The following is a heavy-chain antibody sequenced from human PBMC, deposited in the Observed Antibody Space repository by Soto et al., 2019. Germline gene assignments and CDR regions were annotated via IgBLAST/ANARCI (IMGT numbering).Heavy chain of an antibody. D-gene: IGHD3-10*01. CDR1: GFTFSNYV. CDR3: AKLPSVLALLFAY. J-gene: IGHJ4*02. CDR2: ISGSGDKK. Sequence: EVHLLDSGGGLVQPGGSLRLSCAASGFTFSNYVMSWIRQAPGKGLEWVSAISGSGDKKYYLDSVKGRFTISRDNSKNTRCLHMSSLRAEDTAVYYSAKLPSVLALLFAYGGKGILVTVSS. V-gene: IGHV3-23*01.